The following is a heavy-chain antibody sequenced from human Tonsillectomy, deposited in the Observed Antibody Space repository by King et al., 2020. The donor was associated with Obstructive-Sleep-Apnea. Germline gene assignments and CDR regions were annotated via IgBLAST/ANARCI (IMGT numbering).Heavy chain of an antibody. D-gene: IGHD2-15*01. CDR1: GFTFSSYW. V-gene: IGHV3-7*01. J-gene: IGHJ3*02. CDR3: SRYPTRVVVVAATPYAFDI. Sequence: VQLVESGGGLVQPGGSLRLSCAASGFTFSSYWMNWVRPAPGKGLEWVANIKQDGSEKYYVDSVKGRFTISRDNAKNSLYLQINSLRAEDTAVYYCSRYPTRVVVVAATPYAFDIWGQGTLVTVSS. CDR2: IKQDGSEK.